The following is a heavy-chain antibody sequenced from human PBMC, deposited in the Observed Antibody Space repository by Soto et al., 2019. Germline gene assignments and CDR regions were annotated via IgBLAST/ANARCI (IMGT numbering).Heavy chain of an antibody. CDR1: GFTFSSSA. Sequence: PGGSLRLSCAASGFTFSSSAMHWVRQAPGEGLEWVAVIWYDGSIKYYADSVKGRFTISRDNSKNILFLQMKGIRAEDTCVYYCARAGVSIVGASTYYYGMDVWGPGTPVTV. CDR2: IWYDGSIK. J-gene: IGHJ6*02. D-gene: IGHD1-26*01. CDR3: ARAGVSIVGASTYYYGMDV. V-gene: IGHV3-33*01.